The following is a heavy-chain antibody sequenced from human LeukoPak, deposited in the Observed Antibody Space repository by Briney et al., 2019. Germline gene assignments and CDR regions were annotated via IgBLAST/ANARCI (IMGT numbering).Heavy chain of an antibody. CDR1: GGSIRSSNYY. CDR2: VYYSGNT. CDR3: ARAVTSSSSWYKWVNWFDP. Sequence: SETLSLTCTVSGGSIRSSNYYWGWIRQPPGKGLECIGSVYYSGNTYYNPSLKSRVTISVDTSKNQFSLKLSSVTAADTAVYYCARAVTSSSSWYKWVNWFDPWGQGTLVTVSS. D-gene: IGHD6-13*01. V-gene: IGHV4-39*07. J-gene: IGHJ5*02.